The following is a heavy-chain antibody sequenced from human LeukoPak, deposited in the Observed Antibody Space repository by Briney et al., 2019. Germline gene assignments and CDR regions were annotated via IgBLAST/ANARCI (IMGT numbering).Heavy chain of an antibody. CDR2: ISSSSSYI. D-gene: IGHD2-2*01. CDR3: AIDRHPSYCSSTSCYLISGYWFDP. J-gene: IGHJ5*02. Sequence: GGSLRLSCAASGFTFSSYSMNWVRQAPGKGLEWVSSISSSSSYIYYADSVKGRFTISRDNAKNSLYLQMNSLRAEDTAVYYCAIDRHPSYCSSTSCYLISGYWFDPWGQGTLVTVSS. CDR1: GFTFSSYS. V-gene: IGHV3-21*01.